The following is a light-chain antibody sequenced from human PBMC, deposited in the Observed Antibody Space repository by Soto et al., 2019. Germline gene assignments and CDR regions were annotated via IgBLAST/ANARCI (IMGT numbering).Light chain of an antibody. Sequence: QLVLTQPPSVSGAPGQRVTISCTGSRSSIGANYAVHWYQQLPGTAPKLLIYRDSDRPSGVPDRFSGSRSGTSASLAITGLQAEDEADYYCQSYDASLSGFYVFGTGTKLTVL. V-gene: IGLV1-40*01. CDR2: RDS. CDR1: RSSIGANYA. CDR3: QSYDASLSGFYV. J-gene: IGLJ1*01.